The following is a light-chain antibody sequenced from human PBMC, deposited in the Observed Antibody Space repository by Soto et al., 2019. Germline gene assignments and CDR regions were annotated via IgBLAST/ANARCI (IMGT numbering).Light chain of an antibody. CDR3: SSYAGREVV. V-gene: IGLV2-8*01. J-gene: IGLJ2*01. CDR1: SSDVGGYNY. CDR2: EVS. Sequence: QSVLTQPPSASGSPGQSVTISCTGTSSDVGGYNYVSWYQHHPGKAPKLMIYEVSRRPSGVPDRFSGSKSGNTASLTVSGLQAEDEADYYCSSYAGREVVFGGGTKVTVL.